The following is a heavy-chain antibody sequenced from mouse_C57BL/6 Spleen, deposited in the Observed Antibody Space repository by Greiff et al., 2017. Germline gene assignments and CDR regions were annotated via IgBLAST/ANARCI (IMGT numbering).Heavy chain of an antibody. CDR1: GYSITSGYY. Sequence: EVKLQESGPGLVKPSQSLSLTCSVTGYSITSGYYWNWIRQFPGNKLEWMGYISYDGSNNYNPSLKNRISITRDTSKNQFFLKLNSVTTEETAKYYSARGGLRGGYAMDYWGQGTSVTGSS. CDR2: ISYDGSN. V-gene: IGHV3-6*01. CDR3: ARGGLRGGYAMDY. J-gene: IGHJ4*01. D-gene: IGHD2-4*01.